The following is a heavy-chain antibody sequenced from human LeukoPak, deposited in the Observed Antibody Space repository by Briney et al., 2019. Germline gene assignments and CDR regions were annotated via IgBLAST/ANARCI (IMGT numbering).Heavy chain of an antibody. CDR2: ISAYNGNT. CDR1: GYTFTSYG. D-gene: IGHD3-22*01. CDR3: ASGKVAYDSSGYPHDAFDI. Sequence: ASVKVSCKASGYTFTSYGISWVRQAPGQGLEWMGWISAYNGNTNYAQKLQGRVTMTTDTSTSTAYMELRSLRSDDTAVYYCASGKVAYDSSGYPHDAFDIWGQGTMVTVSS. J-gene: IGHJ3*02. V-gene: IGHV1-18*01.